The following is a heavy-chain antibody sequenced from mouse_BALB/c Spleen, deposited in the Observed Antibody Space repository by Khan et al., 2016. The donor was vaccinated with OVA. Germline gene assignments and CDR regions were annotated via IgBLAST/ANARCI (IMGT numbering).Heavy chain of an antibody. Sequence: QVQLQQSGAELARPGASVKLSCKASGYTFTDYYINWVKQRPGQGLEWIGEISPGSGDTYYHERFKGKATLTADKSASTAYMQLSSQTSEATAVDFCARRNYFGYTFAYWGQGTLVTVSA. CDR1: GYTFTDYY. CDR3: ARRNYFGYTFAY. V-gene: IGHV1-77*01. CDR2: ISPGSGDT. J-gene: IGHJ3*01. D-gene: IGHD1-2*01.